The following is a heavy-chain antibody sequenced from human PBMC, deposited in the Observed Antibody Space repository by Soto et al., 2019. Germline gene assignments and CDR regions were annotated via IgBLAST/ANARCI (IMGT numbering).Heavy chain of an antibody. CDR1: GFTFSSYW. V-gene: IGHV3-74*01. D-gene: IGHD2-15*01. CDR2: INSDGSST. CDR3: VRTSLVVAAATREDY. J-gene: IGHJ4*02. Sequence: EVQLVESGGGLVQPGGSLRLSCAASGFTFSSYWMHWVRQAPGKGLVWVSRINSDGSSTSYADSVKGRFTICRDNAKNTLYLQMNSLRAEDTAVYYCVRTSLVVAAATREDYWCQGTLVTVSS.